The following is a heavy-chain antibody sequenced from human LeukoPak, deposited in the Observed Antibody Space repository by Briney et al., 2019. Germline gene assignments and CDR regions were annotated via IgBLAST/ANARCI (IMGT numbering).Heavy chain of an antibody. CDR3: ARAYYDFWSDYYPHDAFDI. V-gene: IGHV3-23*01. CDR1: GFTFSSYA. D-gene: IGHD3-3*01. CDR2: ISGSGGNT. Sequence: GGSLRLSCAASGFTFSSYAMSWVRQAPGKGLEWVSAISGSGGNTYYADSVKGRFTISRDNAKNSLYLQMNSLRAEDTAVYYCARAYYDFWSDYYPHDAFDIWGQGTMVTVSS. J-gene: IGHJ3*02.